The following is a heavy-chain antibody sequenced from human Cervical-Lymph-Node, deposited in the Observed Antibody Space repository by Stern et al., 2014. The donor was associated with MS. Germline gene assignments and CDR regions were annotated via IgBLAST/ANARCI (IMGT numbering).Heavy chain of an antibody. J-gene: IGHJ4*02. CDR3: ARAHPYDFWSGYYDY. D-gene: IGHD3-3*01. Sequence: QVQLQESGPGLVKPSQTLSLTCTVSGGSISSGSYYWSWIRQPAGKGLEWIGRIYTSGSTNYNPSLKSRVTISVDPSKNQSSLKLSSVTAADTAVYYCARAHPYDFWSGYYDYWGQGTLVTVSS. V-gene: IGHV4-61*02. CDR2: IYTSGST. CDR1: GGSISSGSYY.